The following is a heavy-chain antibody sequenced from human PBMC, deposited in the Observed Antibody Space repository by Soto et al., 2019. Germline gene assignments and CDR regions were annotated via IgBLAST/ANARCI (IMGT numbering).Heavy chain of an antibody. V-gene: IGHV3-23*01. CDR2: ISGSGGST. Sequence: PGGSLRLSCAASGFTFSSYAMSWVRQAPGKGLEWVSAISGSGGSTYYADSVKGRFTISRDNSKNTLYLQVNSLRAEDTAVYYCAKDLEKRAVAGSRPKDWGQGTLGTVS. CDR3: AKDLEKRAVAGSRPKD. D-gene: IGHD6-19*01. CDR1: GFTFSSYA. J-gene: IGHJ4*02.